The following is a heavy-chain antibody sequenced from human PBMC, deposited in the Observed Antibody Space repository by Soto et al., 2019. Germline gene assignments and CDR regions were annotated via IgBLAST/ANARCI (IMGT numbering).Heavy chain of an antibody. CDR2: ISGSGGST. J-gene: IGHJ6*02. D-gene: IGHD5-18*01. V-gene: IGHV3-23*01. Sequence: GGSLRLSCAASGFTFSSYAMSWVRQAPGKGLEWVSAISGSGGSTYYADSVKGRFTISRDNSKNTLYLQMNSLRAEDTAVYYCATSGYSYGRDFYYYYGMDVWGQGTTVTVSS. CDR3: ATSGYSYGRDFYYYYGMDV. CDR1: GFTFSSYA.